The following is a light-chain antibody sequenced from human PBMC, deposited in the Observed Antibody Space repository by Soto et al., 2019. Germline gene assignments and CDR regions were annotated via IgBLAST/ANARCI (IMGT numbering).Light chain of an antibody. CDR1: QSISSW. CDR3: QQYNSYFRT. CDR2: DAS. Sequence: DIQMTQSPSTLSASVGDRVTITCRASQSISSWLAWYQQKPGKAPKLLIYDASSLESGVPSRFSGSGSGTDITLTISRLQPYDFATYVFQQYNSYFRTFVGGTQVEIK. V-gene: IGKV1-5*01. J-gene: IGKJ4*01.